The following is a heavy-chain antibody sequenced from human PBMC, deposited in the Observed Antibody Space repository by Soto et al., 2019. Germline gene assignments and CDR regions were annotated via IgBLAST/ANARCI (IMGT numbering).Heavy chain of an antibody. CDR1: GFTFSSYW. CDR2: IKQDGSEK. V-gene: IGHV3-7*05. CDR3: ARCNTIFGVVMGDYYGMDV. D-gene: IGHD3-3*01. Sequence: GGSLRLSCAASGFTFSSYWMSWVRQAPGKGLEWVANIKQDGSEKYYVDSVKGRFTISRDNAKNSLYLQMNSLRAEDTAVYYCARCNTIFGVVMGDYYGMDVWGQGTTVTVSS. J-gene: IGHJ6*02.